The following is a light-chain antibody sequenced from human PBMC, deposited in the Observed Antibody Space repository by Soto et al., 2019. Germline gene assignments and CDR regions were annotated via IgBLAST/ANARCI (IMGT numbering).Light chain of an antibody. Sequence: DIQMTQSPSSLSAFVGDRVTITCRASQGISNYLAWYQQKPGEVPNLLIYGASTLQSGVPSRFSGSGSGTDFTLTISSLQPEDVATYYCQKYYSVPHTFGQGTRVEIK. CDR3: QKYYSVPHT. J-gene: IGKJ5*01. CDR1: QGISNY. CDR2: GAS. V-gene: IGKV1-27*01.